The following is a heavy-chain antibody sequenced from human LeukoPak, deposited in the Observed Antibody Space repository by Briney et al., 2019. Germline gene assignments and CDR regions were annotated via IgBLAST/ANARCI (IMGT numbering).Heavy chain of an antibody. CDR3: ARVSPPCSGGSCYSDY. V-gene: IGHV4-59*12. J-gene: IGHJ4*02. D-gene: IGHD2-15*01. CDR1: GDSMSSYY. CDR2: IFYSGST. Sequence: PSETLSLTCTVSGDSMSSYYWSWIRQPPGKGLEWIAYIFYSGSTSYNTSLKSRVAISMNTSRNQLSLKLSSVTAADTAVYYCARVSPPCSGGSCYSDYWGQGTLVTVSS.